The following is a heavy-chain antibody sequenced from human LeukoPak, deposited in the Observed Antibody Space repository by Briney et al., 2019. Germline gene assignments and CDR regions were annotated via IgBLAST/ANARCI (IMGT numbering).Heavy chain of an antibody. J-gene: IGHJ5*02. CDR2: IYPGDSDT. CDR3: AREGGRFFDP. CDR1: GYSFSSYW. Sequence: GESLKISCKGPGYSFSSYWIAWVRQMPGKGLEWMGIIYPGDSDTRYSASFQGQVTISVDKSINTAYLQWSSLKASDTATYFCAREGGRFFDPWGQGTLVTVSS. D-gene: IGHD3-16*01. V-gene: IGHV5-51*01.